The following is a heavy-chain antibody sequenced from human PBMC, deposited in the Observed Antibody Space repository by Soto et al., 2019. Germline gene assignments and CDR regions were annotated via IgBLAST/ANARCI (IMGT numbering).Heavy chain of an antibody. CDR2: ISYDGSNK. V-gene: IGHV3-30*18. J-gene: IGHJ6*02. D-gene: IGHD4-4*01. Sequence: GVHRVRQEPGKGLEWVAVISYDGSNKYYADSVKGRFTISRDNSKNTLYLQMNSLRAEDTAVYYCAKTLMTTVTTPYYYYGMDVWGQGTTVTVSS. CDR3: AKTLMTTVTTPYYYYGMDV. CDR1: G.